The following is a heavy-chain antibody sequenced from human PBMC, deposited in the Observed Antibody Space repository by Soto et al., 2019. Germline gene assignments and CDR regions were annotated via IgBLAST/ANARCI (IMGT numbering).Heavy chain of an antibody. Sequence: QVQLQQWGAGLLKPSETLSLTCSVYGGSFSGYYWSWIRKPPGKGLEWIGEINQSGGTNYNQSLKSRVTMSVDTSKNQFSLKLSSVTAADTAVYYCARVTSGLGPDYWGQGSLVTVSS. V-gene: IGHV4-34*01. CDR3: ARVTSGLGPDY. CDR2: INQSGGT. J-gene: IGHJ4*02. D-gene: IGHD6-19*01. CDR1: GGSFSGYY.